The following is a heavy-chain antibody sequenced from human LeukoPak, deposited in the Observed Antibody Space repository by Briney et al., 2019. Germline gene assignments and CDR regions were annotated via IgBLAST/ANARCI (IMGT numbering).Heavy chain of an antibody. V-gene: IGHV4-4*09. D-gene: IGHD6-13*01. Sequence: SETLSLTCTVSGGFISSYYWSWIRQPPGKGLEWIGYIYTSGSTNYNPSLKSRVTISVDTSKNQFSLKLSSVTAADTAVYYCARQYRQQLVQEYYFDYWGQGTLVTVSS. CDR3: ARQYRQQLVQEYYFDY. CDR2: IYTSGST. CDR1: GGFISSYY. J-gene: IGHJ4*02.